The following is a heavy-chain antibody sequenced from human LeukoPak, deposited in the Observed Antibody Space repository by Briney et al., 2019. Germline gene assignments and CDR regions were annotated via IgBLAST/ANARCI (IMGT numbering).Heavy chain of an antibody. CDR3: ARARGSGWYRGSFDY. V-gene: IGHV3-20*04. D-gene: IGHD6-19*01. J-gene: IGHJ4*02. Sequence: PGGSLRLSCAASGFTFDDYGMSWVRQAPGKGLEWVSGINWNGGSTGYADSVKGRFTISRDNAKNSLYLQMNSLRAEDTAVYYCARARGSGWYRGSFDYWGQGTLVTVSS. CDR2: INWNGGST. CDR1: GFTFDDYG.